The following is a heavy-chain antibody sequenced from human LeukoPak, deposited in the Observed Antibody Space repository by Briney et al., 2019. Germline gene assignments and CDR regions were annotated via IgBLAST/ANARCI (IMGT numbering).Heavy chain of an antibody. CDR3: ARGRLGELSLIPYYFDY. CDR1: GYTFTGYY. J-gene: IGHJ4*02. CDR2: ISPNSGGT. V-gene: IGHV1-2*02. D-gene: IGHD3-16*02. Sequence: ASVKVSCKASGYTFTGYYMHWVRQAPGQGLEWMGWISPNSGGTNYAQKFQGRVTMTRDTSISTAYMELSRLRSDDTAVYYCARGRLGELSLIPYYFDYWGQGTLVTVSS.